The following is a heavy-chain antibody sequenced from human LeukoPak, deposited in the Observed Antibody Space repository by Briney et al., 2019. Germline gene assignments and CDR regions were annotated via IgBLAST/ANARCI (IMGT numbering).Heavy chain of an antibody. CDR2: IYTSGST. D-gene: IGHD6-13*01. CDR3: ARRAAAGPFDY. J-gene: IGHJ4*02. CDR1: GGSISSGSYY. Sequence: SETLSLTCTVSGGSISSGSYYWSWIRQPAGKGLEWIGRIYTSGSTNYNPSLKSRVTISVDTSENQFSLKLSSVTATDTAVYYCARRAAAGPFDYWGQGTLVSVSS. V-gene: IGHV4-61*02.